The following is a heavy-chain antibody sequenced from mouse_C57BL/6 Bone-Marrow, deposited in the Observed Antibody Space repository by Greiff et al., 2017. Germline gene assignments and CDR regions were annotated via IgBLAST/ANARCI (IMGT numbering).Heavy chain of an antibody. CDR3: ARHEALPMITKAMDY. V-gene: IGHV5-6*01. CDR2: ISSGGSYT. Sequence: DVHLVESGGDLVKPGGSLKLSCAASGFTFSSYGMSWVRQTPDQRLEWVATISSGGSYTYYPDSVKGRFTISRDNAKNTLYLQMSSLKAEDTAMYYCARHEALPMITKAMDYWGQGTSVTVSS. D-gene: IGHD2-4*01. J-gene: IGHJ4*01. CDR1: GFTFSSYG.